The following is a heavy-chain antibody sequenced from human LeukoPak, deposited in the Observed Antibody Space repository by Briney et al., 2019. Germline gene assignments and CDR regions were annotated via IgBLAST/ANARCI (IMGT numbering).Heavy chain of an antibody. CDR2: ISSSGSSI. Sequence: AGSLRLSCAASGFTFSSYEMNWVRQAPGKGLEWVSYISSSGSSIYYADSVKGRFTISRDNAKNSLYLQMNSLRAEDTAVYYCARDDIVATISQVPYGMDVWGKGTTVTVSS. CDR1: GFTFSSYE. CDR3: ARDDIVATISQVPYGMDV. D-gene: IGHD5-12*01. J-gene: IGHJ6*04. V-gene: IGHV3-48*03.